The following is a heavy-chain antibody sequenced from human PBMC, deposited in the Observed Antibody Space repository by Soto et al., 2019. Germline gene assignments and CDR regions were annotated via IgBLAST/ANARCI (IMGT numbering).Heavy chain of an antibody. CDR2: INPSGGST. Sequence: ASVKVSCKASGYTFTSYYMHWVRQAPGQGLEWMGIINPSGGSTSYAQKFQGRVTMTRDTSTSTVYMELSSLRSEDTAVYYCASGRLGIAAAGDDAFDIWGQGTMVTVSS. CDR3: ASGRLGIAAAGDDAFDI. D-gene: IGHD6-13*01. J-gene: IGHJ3*02. V-gene: IGHV1-46*01. CDR1: GYTFTSYY.